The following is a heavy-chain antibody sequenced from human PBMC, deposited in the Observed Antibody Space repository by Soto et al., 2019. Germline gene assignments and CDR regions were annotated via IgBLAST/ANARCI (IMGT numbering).Heavy chain of an antibody. J-gene: IGHJ6*02. Sequence: SVKVSCKASGGTFSSYAISWVRQAPGQGLEWMGGIIPIFGTANYAQKFQGRVTITADESTSTAYMELSSLRSEDTAVYYCAREQYDYDFWSGYLYYYYGMDVWGQGTTVTVSS. CDR2: IIPIFGTA. CDR3: AREQYDYDFWSGYLYYYYGMDV. CDR1: GGTFSSYA. D-gene: IGHD3-3*01. V-gene: IGHV1-69*13.